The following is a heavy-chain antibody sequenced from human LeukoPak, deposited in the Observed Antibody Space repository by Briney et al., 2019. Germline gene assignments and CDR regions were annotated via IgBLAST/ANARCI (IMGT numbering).Heavy chain of an antibody. V-gene: IGHV3-53*01. CDR3: ASRRDGYNSNY. D-gene: IGHD5-24*01. CDR2: IYAGGST. J-gene: IGHJ4*02. CDR1: GFTFDTYD. Sequence: QPGGSLRLSCVASGFTFDTYDMTWVRQAPGKGLEWVSVIYAGGSTYHADSVKGRFTISRDNSKNTLYLQMNSLRADDTAVYYCASRRDGYNSNYWGQGTLVTVSS.